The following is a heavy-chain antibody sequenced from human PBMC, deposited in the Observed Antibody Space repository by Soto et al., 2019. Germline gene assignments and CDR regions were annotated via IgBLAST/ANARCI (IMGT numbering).Heavy chain of an antibody. CDR1: GGSISSSSYY. CDR2: IYYSGYT. Sequence: SETLSLTCTVSGGSISSSSYYWGWIRQPPGKGLEWIGSIYYSGYTYYNPSLKSRVTISVDTSKNQFSLKLSSVTAADTAVCYCARHAMEQLGIVIWFDPWGQGTLVTVSS. D-gene: IGHD6-6*01. V-gene: IGHV4-39*01. CDR3: ARHAMEQLGIVIWFDP. J-gene: IGHJ5*02.